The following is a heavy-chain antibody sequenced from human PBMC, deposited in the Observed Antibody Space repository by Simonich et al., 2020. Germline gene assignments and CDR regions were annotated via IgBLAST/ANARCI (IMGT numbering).Heavy chain of an antibody. CDR2: IYYSGST. Sequence: QVQLQQWGAGLLKPSETLSLTCAVYGGSFSGYYWSWIRQPPGKGREWIGYIYYSGSTNYNPPLKSRFTISVGTSKNQFSLKLSYVTAADTAVYYCARRGDGHAFDIWGQGTMVTVSS. V-gene: IGHV4-34*11. J-gene: IGHJ3*02. CDR1: GGSFSGYY. CDR3: ARRGDGHAFDI. D-gene: IGHD3-16*01.